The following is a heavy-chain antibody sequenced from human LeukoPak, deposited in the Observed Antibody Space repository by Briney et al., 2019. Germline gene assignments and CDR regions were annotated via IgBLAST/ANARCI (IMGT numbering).Heavy chain of an antibody. J-gene: IGHJ4*02. V-gene: IGHV4-34*01. Sequence: PSETLSLTCAVYGGSFSGYYWSWIRQPSGKGLEWIGEINHSGSTNYNPSLKSRVTISVDTSKNQFSLKLSSVTAADTAVYYCARVRYCRGGSCYSFSDYDYGGNDYWGQGTLVTVSP. D-gene: IGHD2-15*01. CDR1: GGSFSGYY. CDR2: INHSGST. CDR3: ARVRYCRGGSCYSFSDYDYGGNDY.